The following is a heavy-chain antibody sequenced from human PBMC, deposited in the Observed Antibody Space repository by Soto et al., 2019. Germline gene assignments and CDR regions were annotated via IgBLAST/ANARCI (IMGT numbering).Heavy chain of an antibody. CDR2: IWFDGSDK. D-gene: IGHD2-15*01. CDR3: ARLYCFCCCCYSLGVFAI. CDR1: GCTFSNYG. Sequence: GGSLRLSYAASGCTFSNYGMHWIRQPPGKRLEWVALIWFDGSDKYYADSVKGRFTMSRDNSKNTVYLKMNSLRDEDTAMYYCARLYCFCCCCYSLGVFAIRGQGTMVTV. V-gene: IGHV3-33*01. J-gene: IGHJ3*02.